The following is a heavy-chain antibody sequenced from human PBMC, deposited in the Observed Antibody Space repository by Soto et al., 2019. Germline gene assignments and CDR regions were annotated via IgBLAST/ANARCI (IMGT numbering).Heavy chain of an antibody. CDR2: ISWNSGSI. D-gene: IGHD4-17*01. CDR3: AKDIGYGEFYYYYGMDV. V-gene: IGHV3-9*01. J-gene: IGHJ6*02. CDR1: GFTFDDYA. Sequence: EVQLVESGGGLVQPGRSLRLSCAASGFTFDDYAMHWVRQAPGKGLEWVSGISWNSGSIGYADSVKGRFTISRDNAKNSLYLQMNSLRAEDTALYYCAKDIGYGEFYYYYGMDVWGQGPTVTVSS.